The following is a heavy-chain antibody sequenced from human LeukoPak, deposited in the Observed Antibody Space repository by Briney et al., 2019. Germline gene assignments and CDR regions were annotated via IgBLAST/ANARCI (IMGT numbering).Heavy chain of an antibody. CDR1: GYTFTNYG. J-gene: IGHJ5*02. D-gene: IGHD4-17*01. CDR3: ARDDYGDSKGRFDP. V-gene: IGHV1-18*01. Sequence: ASVKVSCKASGYTFTNYGITWGRQAPGQGVEWRGWISVYNGNTNYAQKLQGRLTMTTDTSTSTAYMELRSLRADDTAVYYCARDDYGDSKGRFDPWGQGTLVTVSS. CDR2: ISVYNGNT.